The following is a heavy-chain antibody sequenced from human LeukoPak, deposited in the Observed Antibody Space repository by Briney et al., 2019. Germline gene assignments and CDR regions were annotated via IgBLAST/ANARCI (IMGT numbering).Heavy chain of an antibody. CDR2: ISAYNGNT. Sequence: ASVKVSCKASGYTITSYGISWVRQAPGQGLEWMGWISAYNGNTNYAQKLQGRVTMTTDTSTSTAYMELRSLRSDDTAVYYCARDWGPYYYDSSGYYLYYWGQGTLVTVSS. D-gene: IGHD3-22*01. CDR1: GYTITSYG. V-gene: IGHV1-18*01. J-gene: IGHJ4*02. CDR3: ARDWGPYYYDSSGYYLYY.